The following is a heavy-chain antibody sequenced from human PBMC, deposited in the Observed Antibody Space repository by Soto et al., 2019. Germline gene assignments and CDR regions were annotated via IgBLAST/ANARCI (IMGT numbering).Heavy chain of an antibody. V-gene: IGHV3-23*01. D-gene: IGHD3-9*01. CDR1: GFTFSLYA. Sequence: EVQLLESGGNLVQPGGSLRLSCVASGFTFSLYAMSWVRQAPGKGLEWVSSIDNSGGDTNYAGSVKGRFTISRDNSKNTLYLQMNSLRAEDTDVYYCAKARRDYISNWFDPWGQGTLVTVSS. CDR3: AKARRDYISNWFDP. CDR2: IDNSGGDT. J-gene: IGHJ5*02.